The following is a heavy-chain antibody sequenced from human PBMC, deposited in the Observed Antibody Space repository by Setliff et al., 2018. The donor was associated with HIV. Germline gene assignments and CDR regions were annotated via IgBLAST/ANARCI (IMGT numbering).Heavy chain of an antibody. D-gene: IGHD6-13*01. Sequence: SETLSLTCTVSGGSISRGSYYWSWIRQPAGKGLEWIGRIYTSGSVHYNPSLKSRVTISVDTSKNQFSLKVSSVHAPDTAVYFCAREDGEYTSSPRWFDPWGQGTQVTVSS. V-gene: IGHV4-61*02. CDR3: AREDGEYTSSPRWFDP. CDR1: GGSISRGSYY. J-gene: IGHJ5*02. CDR2: IYTSGSV.